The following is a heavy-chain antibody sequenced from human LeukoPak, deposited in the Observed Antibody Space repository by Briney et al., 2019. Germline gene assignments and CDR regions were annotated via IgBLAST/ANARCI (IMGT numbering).Heavy chain of an antibody. D-gene: IGHD3-10*01. J-gene: IGHJ4*02. CDR2: ISSSSSYI. V-gene: IGHV3-21*01. CDR1: GFTFSSYS. CDR3: ARASRGFGELFGY. Sequence: GGSLRLSCAASGFTFSSYSMNWVRQAPGKGLEWVSSISSSSSYIYYADSVKGRFTISRDNAKNSLYLQMNSLRAEDTAVYYCARASRGFGELFGYWGQGTLVTVSS.